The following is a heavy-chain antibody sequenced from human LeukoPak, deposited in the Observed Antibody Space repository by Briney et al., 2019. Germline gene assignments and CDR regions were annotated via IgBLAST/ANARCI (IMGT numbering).Heavy chain of an antibody. J-gene: IGHJ4*02. Sequence: GGSLRLSCAASGFTFSSYSMNWVRQAPGKGLEWVSHISSSSSTRYYADSVKGRFTLSRDNAKNSLYLQMNSLRAEDTAVYYCAGPRVSGLVDFDYWGQGTLVTVSS. CDR2: ISSSSSTR. CDR1: GFTFSSYS. CDR3: AGPRVSGLVDFDY. D-gene: IGHD2-15*01. V-gene: IGHV3-48*01.